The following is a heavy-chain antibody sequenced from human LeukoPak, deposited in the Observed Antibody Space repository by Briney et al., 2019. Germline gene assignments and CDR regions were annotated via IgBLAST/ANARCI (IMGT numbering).Heavy chain of an antibody. D-gene: IGHD3-10*01. V-gene: IGHV3-30*02. CDR2: IWYDGSNK. CDR1: GFTFSSYG. CDR3: AKDLGTLISGSYYYYFDY. Sequence: GGSLRLSCAASGFTFSSYGMHWVRQAPGKGLEWVAVIWYDGSNKYYADSVKGRFTISRDNSKNTLYLQMNSLRAEDTAVYYCAKDLGTLISGSYYYYFDYWGQGTLVTVSS. J-gene: IGHJ4*02.